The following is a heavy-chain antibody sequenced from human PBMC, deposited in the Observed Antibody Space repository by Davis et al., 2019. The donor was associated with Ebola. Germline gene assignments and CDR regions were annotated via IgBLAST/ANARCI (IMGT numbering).Heavy chain of an antibody. D-gene: IGHD5-18*01. CDR3: ARELQLWLRSFDY. CDR2: IYSGGST. Sequence: GESLKISCAASGFTVSSNYMSWVRQAPGKGLEWVSVIYSGGSTYYADSVKGRFTISRHNSKNTLYLQMNSLRAEDTAVYYCARELQLWLRSFDYWGQGTLVTVSS. CDR1: GFTVSSNY. V-gene: IGHV3-53*04. J-gene: IGHJ4*02.